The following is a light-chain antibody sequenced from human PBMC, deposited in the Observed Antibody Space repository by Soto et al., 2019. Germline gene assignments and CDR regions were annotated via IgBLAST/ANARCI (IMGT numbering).Light chain of an antibody. V-gene: IGLV2-14*03. CDR3: SSYTSTTTRV. Sequence: QSALTQPPSASGSPGQSVTVSCTGTRRDIGGYDHVSWYQQHPGKAPKLMIYEVSNRPSGVSNRFSGSKSGNTATLTISGLQAEDEADYYCSSYTSTTTRVFGTGTKVTVL. J-gene: IGLJ1*01. CDR2: EVS. CDR1: RRDIGGYDH.